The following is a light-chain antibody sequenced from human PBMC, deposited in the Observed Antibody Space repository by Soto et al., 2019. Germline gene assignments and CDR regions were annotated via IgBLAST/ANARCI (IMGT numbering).Light chain of an antibody. CDR3: QQYYNWPRT. Sequence: EIVMTQSPGTLSLSPGDTATLSCGASQSLGSDLAWYQQKPGQAPRLLIFGASARPTGIPARISGSGSGTEFTLTISSLRSEDFAVYFCQQYYNWPRTFGQGTKGDIK. CDR2: GAS. V-gene: IGKV3-15*01. J-gene: IGKJ1*01. CDR1: QSLGSD.